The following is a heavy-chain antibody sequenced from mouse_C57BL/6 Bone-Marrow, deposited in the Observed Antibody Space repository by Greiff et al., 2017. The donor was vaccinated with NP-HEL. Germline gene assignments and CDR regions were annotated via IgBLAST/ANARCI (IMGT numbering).Heavy chain of an antibody. V-gene: IGHV1-82*01. J-gene: IGHJ3*01. D-gene: IGHD2-1*01. CDR3: ASGDGKYVFAY. Sequence: QVQLQQSGPELVKPGASVKISCKASGYAFSSSWMNWVKQRPGQGLEWIGRIYPGDGDTNYNEKFKGKATLTADKSSSTAYMQLSSLTSEDSAVYVCASGDGKYVFAYWGKGTLVTVSA. CDR1: GYAFSSSW. CDR2: IYPGDGDT.